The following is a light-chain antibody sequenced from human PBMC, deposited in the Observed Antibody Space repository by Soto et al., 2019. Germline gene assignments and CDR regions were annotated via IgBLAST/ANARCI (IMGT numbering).Light chain of an antibody. CDR3: SSCISRSRV. Sequence: QSALTQPASVSGSPGQSITISCTGTSSDVGGYNYVSWYQQHPGKAPKLMIYEVSNRPSGVSNRFSGSKSGNTASPTISGLQAEDEADYYCSSCISRSRVFGTGTKVTVL. V-gene: IGLV2-14*01. CDR1: SSDVGGYNY. J-gene: IGLJ1*01. CDR2: EVS.